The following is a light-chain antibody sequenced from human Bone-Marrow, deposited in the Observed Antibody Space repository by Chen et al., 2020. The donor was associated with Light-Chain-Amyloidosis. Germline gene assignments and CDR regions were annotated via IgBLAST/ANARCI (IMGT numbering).Light chain of an antibody. CDR3: QQYDNLPLT. V-gene: IGKV1-33*01. CDR1: QDISNF. Sequence: DIQMTQSPSSLSASVGDRVTITCQASQDISNFLNWYQQKPGKAPKLLIYDASSLEPGVPSRFSGGGSGTHFTFTISSLQPGDFATYYCQQYDNLPLTLGGGTRVESK. J-gene: IGKJ4*01. CDR2: DAS.